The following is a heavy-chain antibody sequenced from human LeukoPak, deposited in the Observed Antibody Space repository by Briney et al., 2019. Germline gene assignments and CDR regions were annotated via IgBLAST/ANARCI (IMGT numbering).Heavy chain of an antibody. CDR1: GGSISSSSYY. V-gene: IGHV4-39*07. J-gene: IGHJ4*02. D-gene: IGHD3-10*01. CDR2: INHSGST. CDR3: ARIPHPPHPSNPRPYMVRGHFDY. Sequence: SETLSLTCTVSGGSISSSSYYWGWIRQPPGKGLEWIGEINHSGSTNYNPSLKSRVTISVDTSKNQFSLKLSSVTAADTAVYYCARIPHPPHPSNPRPYMVRGHFDYWGQGTLVTVSS.